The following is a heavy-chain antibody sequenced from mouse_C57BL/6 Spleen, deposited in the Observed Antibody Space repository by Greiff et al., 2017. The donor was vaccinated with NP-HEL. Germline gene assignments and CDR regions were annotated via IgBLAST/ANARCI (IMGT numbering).Heavy chain of an antibody. J-gene: IGHJ2*01. CDR2: IYPRSGNT. D-gene: IGHD2-4*01. CDR3: ARVGNDYDEEGY. CDR1: GYTFTSYG. V-gene: IGHV1-81*01. Sequence: VQLQQSGAELARPGASVKLSCKASGYTFTSYGISWVKQRTGQGLEWIGEIYPRSGNTYYNEKFKGKATLTADKSSSTAYMELRSLTSEDSAVYFCARVGNDYDEEGYWGQGTTLTVSS.